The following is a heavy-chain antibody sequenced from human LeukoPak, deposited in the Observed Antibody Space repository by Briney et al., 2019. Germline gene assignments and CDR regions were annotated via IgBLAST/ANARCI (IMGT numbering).Heavy chain of an antibody. V-gene: IGHV5-51*01. J-gene: IGHJ4*02. Sequence: GESLKISCKASGYSFTTHWIGWVRQMPGKGLEWMGIIYPGDSDTRYSPSFQGQVTISADKSSSTAYLQCRSLKASATAIYYCGRSGYSGYEFDYWGQGTLVTVSS. CDR3: GRSGYSGYEFDY. CDR1: GYSFTTHW. CDR2: IYPGDSDT. D-gene: IGHD5-12*01.